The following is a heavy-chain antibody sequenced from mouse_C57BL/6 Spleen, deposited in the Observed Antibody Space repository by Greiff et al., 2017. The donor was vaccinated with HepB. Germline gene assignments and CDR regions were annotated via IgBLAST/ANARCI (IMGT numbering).Heavy chain of an antibody. CDR2: IYPRDGST. CDR3: ARSGYYYGSSYPFAY. D-gene: IGHD1-1*01. J-gene: IGHJ3*01. V-gene: IGHV1-78*01. CDR1: GYTFTDHT. Sequence: VQLVESDAELVKPGASVKISCKVSGYTFTDHTIHWMKQRPEQGLEWIGYIYPRDGSTKYNEKFKGKATLTADKSSSTAYMQLNSLTSEDSAVYFCARSGYYYGSSYPFAYWGQGTLVTVSA.